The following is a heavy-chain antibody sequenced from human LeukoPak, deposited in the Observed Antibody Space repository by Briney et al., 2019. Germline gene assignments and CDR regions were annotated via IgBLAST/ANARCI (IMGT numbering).Heavy chain of an antibody. CDR2: ITSDGSDT. CDR3: IRGTVGAPGNDY. Sequence: GGSLRLSCAASGFTFSSYWMHWVRQVPGKGLVWVSRITSDGSDTIYADSVKGRFTISRDNAKNTLYLQMSSLRAEDTAVYYCIRGTVGAPGNDYWGQGTLVTVSS. CDR1: GFTFSSYW. J-gene: IGHJ4*02. D-gene: IGHD1-26*01. V-gene: IGHV3-74*01.